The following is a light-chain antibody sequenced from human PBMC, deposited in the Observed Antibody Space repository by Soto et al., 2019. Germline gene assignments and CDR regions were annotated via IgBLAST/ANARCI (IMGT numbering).Light chain of an antibody. CDR3: FSYAGVNNLRA. V-gene: IGLV2-8*01. Sequence: QSVLTQPPSASGSPGQSVTISCSGTSSDVGGYNYVSWYQQYPGKAPRLMIYEVSVRPSGVPDRFSGSKSGNTASLTVSGLQAEDEADYYCFSYAGVNNLRAFGGGTKLTVL. J-gene: IGLJ2*01. CDR1: SSDVGGYNY. CDR2: EVS.